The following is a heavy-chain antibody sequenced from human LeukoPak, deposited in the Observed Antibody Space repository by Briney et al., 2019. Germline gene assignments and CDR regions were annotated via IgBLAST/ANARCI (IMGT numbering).Heavy chain of an antibody. J-gene: IGHJ6*02. Sequence: GGSLRLSCSASGFTFSTYAMHWVRQAPGKGLEYVSIINSNGDSTYYADSVKGRFTIFRDNSKITLYLQMSSLRAEDTAVYYCVKDRWSGSHNYYYDLDVWGQGTTVTVSS. V-gene: IGHV3-64D*06. D-gene: IGHD1-26*01. CDR3: VKDRWSGSHNYYYDLDV. CDR1: GFTFSTYA. CDR2: INSNGDST.